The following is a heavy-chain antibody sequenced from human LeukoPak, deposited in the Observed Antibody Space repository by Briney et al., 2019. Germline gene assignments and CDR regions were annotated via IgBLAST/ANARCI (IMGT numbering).Heavy chain of an antibody. V-gene: IGHV3-30-3*01. Sequence: PGGSLRLSCAASGFMFSSYWMSWVRQAPGKGLEWVAVISYDGSNKYYADSVKGRFTISRDNSKNTLYLQMNSLRAEDTAVYYCARDGPEYSSSWYKAHYFDYWGQGTLVTVSS. CDR2: ISYDGSNK. CDR3: ARDGPEYSSSWYKAHYFDY. J-gene: IGHJ4*02. D-gene: IGHD6-13*01. CDR1: GFMFSSYW.